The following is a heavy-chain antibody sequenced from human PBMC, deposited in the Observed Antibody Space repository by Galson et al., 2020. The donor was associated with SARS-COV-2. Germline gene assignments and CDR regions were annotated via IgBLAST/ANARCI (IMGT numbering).Heavy chain of an antibody. CDR2: IYDSGST. J-gene: IGHJ4*02. D-gene: IGHD6-6*01. CDR1: GGSISSHY. V-gene: IGHV4-59*08. Sequence: ETSETLSLTCTVSGGSISSHYWSWIWQPPGKGLEWIGYIYDSGSTNYNPSLKSRVTISVDTSEKQVSLKLSSVTAADTAVYYCARSGAAGRPLLSYWGQGTLVTVSS. CDR3: ARSGAAGRPLLSY.